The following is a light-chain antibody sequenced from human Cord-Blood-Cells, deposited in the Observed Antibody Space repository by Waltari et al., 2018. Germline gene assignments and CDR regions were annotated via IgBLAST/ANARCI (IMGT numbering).Light chain of an antibody. CDR3: SSYTSSSTLEV. CDR1: SSDVVGYNY. J-gene: IGLJ3*02. V-gene: IGLV2-14*01. CDR2: DVS. Sequence: QSALTHPASVSGSPGQSITISSTRTSSDVVGYNYVTRYQQHPGKAPKLMIDDVSKRPAGVSNRFSGSKSGNTASLTISGLQAEDEADYYCSSYTSSSTLEVFGGGTKLTVL.